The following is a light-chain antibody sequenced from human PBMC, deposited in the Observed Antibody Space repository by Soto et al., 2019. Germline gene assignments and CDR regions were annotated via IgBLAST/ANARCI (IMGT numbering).Light chain of an antibody. J-gene: IGLJ2*01. CDR2: QDS. Sequence: SYELTQPPSVSVSPGQTASITCSGDKLGDKYACWYQQKPGQSPVLVIYQDSKRHSGIPERFSGSNAGNTATLTISGTQAMDEADYYCQAWDRSTRVGFGGGTKLTVL. CDR1: KLGDKY. CDR3: QAWDRSTRVG. V-gene: IGLV3-1*01.